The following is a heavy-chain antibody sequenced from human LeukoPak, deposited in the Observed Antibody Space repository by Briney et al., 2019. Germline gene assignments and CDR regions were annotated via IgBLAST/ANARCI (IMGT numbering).Heavy chain of an antibody. D-gene: IGHD1-26*01. CDR2: ISTRWGT. J-gene: IGHJ3*01. CDR1: GGSINSANYY. CDR3: ARDRGVARVDDPFDV. Sequence: PSQTLSLTCTVSGGSINSANYYWNWIRQPAGKGLEWIGRISTRWGTNYKPSLKSRVTISVDTSKNQFSLRLSSVTAADTAVYYCARDRGVARVDDPFDVWGHGTMLTVSS. V-gene: IGHV4-61*02.